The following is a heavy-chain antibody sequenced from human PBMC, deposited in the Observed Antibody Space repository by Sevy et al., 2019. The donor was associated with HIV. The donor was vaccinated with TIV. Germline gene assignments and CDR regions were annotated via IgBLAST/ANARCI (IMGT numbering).Heavy chain of an antibody. V-gene: IGHV4-39*01. D-gene: IGHD2-8*02. J-gene: IGHJ4*02. Sequence: SETLSLTCTVSGVSISSSSYYWGWIRQPPGKGLEWIGSIYYSGSTYYNPSLKSRVTISVDMSKNQFSLKLSSVTAADTAVYYCASPLLYWLYWGQGTLVTVSS. CDR2: IYYSGST. CDR3: ASPLLYWLY. CDR1: GVSISSSSYY.